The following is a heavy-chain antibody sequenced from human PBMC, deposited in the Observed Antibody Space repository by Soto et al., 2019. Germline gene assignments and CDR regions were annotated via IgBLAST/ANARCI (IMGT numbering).Heavy chain of an antibody. J-gene: IGHJ6*02. Sequence: EVQLVESGGGLVKPGGSLRLSCAASGFTFSSYSMNWVRQAPGKGLEWVSSISSSSSYIYYADSVKGRFTISRDNAKNSLYLQMNSPRAQDPAVYYCARDPHSGSRWPYYYYYYGMDVWGQGTTVTVSS. D-gene: IGHD1-26*01. V-gene: IGHV3-21*01. CDR3: ARDPHSGSRWPYYYYYYGMDV. CDR2: ISSSSSYI. CDR1: GFTFSSYS.